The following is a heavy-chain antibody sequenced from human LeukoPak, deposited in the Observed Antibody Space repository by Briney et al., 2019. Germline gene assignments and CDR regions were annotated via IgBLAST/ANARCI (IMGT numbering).Heavy chain of an antibody. Sequence: SETLSLTCTVSGGSISSYYWSWIRQPPGKGLEWIGYIYYSGSTNYNPSLKSRVTISVDTSKNQFSLKLSSVTAADTAVYYCARDRDYGDCSAFDYWGQGTLVTVSS. V-gene: IGHV4-59*01. J-gene: IGHJ4*02. CDR2: IYYSGST. CDR1: GGSISSYY. D-gene: IGHD4-17*01. CDR3: ARDRDYGDCSAFDY.